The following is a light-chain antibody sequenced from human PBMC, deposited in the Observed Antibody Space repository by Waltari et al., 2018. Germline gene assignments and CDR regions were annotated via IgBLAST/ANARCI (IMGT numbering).Light chain of an antibody. V-gene: IGLV2-8*01. CDR3: SSYAGNSYV. J-gene: IGLJ1*01. CDR1: SSDVANSTY. Sequence: QSPLTQPPSASRSLGQPVTISSSGTSSDVANSTYVSWYQQHPGTAPKPLIYDVNRRPAAVPDRFSGSKSCNTASLAVSGVQPEDEADYYCSSYAGNSYVFGTGTTVTVL. CDR2: DVN.